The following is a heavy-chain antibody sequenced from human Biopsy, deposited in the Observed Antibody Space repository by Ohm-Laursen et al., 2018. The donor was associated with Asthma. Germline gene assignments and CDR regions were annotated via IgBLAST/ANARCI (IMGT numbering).Heavy chain of an antibody. CDR1: GVSLSSFG. CDR3: AKRRGYSDLTDFDH. Sequence: SLRLSCAASGVSLSSFGMNWVRQAPGKGLEWVAVGSYDGGVAHYADSMKGRFTISRDNAKSTLYLQMNRLRTDDTAVYYCAKRRGYSDLTDFDHWGQGTLVTVSS. D-gene: IGHD3-3*01. CDR2: GSYDGGVA. J-gene: IGHJ4*02. V-gene: IGHV3-30*18.